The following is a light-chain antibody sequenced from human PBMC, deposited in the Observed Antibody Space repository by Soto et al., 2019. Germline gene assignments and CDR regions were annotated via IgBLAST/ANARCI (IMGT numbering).Light chain of an antibody. V-gene: IGKV3-15*01. CDR1: QSVSSN. Sequence: EIVLTQSPGTLSLSPGERATLSFRASQSVSSNLAWYQQKPGQAPSLLIYGAFTRATGIPARFSGTGSGTEFTLTISSLQSEDFALYYCQQYNDWPLTFGQGTKV. CDR2: GAF. J-gene: IGKJ1*01. CDR3: QQYNDWPLT.